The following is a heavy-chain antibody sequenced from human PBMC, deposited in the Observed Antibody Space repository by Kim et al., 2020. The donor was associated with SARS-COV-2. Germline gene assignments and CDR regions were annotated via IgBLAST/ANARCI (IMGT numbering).Heavy chain of an antibody. J-gene: IGHJ4*02. V-gene: IGHV1-3*01. CDR2: INATQGTT. Sequence: ASVKVSCKVSGYTFSRSAMHWVRQAPGQRLEWMGWINATQGTTKYSQNFQGRVTITRDTSASTAYMELSDLRSEDTAVYYCAKDYFFNSASGSDDYWGQGTLVTVSS. CDR1: GYTFSRSA. D-gene: IGHD3-10*01. CDR3: AKDYFFNSASGSDDY.